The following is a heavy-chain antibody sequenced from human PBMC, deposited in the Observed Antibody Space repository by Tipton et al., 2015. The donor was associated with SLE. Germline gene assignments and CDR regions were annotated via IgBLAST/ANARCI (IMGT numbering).Heavy chain of an antibody. V-gene: IGHV4-38-2*02. J-gene: IGHJ6*02. CDR2: IYHSGST. CDR1: GYSISSGYY. D-gene: IGHD3-3*01. Sequence: TLSLTCAVSGYSISSGYYWGWIRQPPGKGLEWIGSIYHSGSTYYNPSLKSRVTISVDTSKNQFSLKLSSVTAADTAVYYCARERIFWSGYTYYYYGMDVWGQGTTVTVSS. CDR3: ARERIFWSGYTYYYYGMDV.